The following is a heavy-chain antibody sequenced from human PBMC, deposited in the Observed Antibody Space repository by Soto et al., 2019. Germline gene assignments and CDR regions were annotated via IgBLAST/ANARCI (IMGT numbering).Heavy chain of an antibody. CDR2: VNHSGST. J-gene: IGHJ4*02. CDR1: GGSISSYY. Sequence: SETLSLTCTVSGGSISSYYWSWIRQPPGKGLEWIGEVNHSGSTNYNPSLKSRVTISVDTSKNQFSLKLSSVTAADTAVYYCARVAGIPRTYFDYWGQGTLVTVSS. V-gene: IGHV4-34*09. CDR3: ARVAGIPRTYFDY.